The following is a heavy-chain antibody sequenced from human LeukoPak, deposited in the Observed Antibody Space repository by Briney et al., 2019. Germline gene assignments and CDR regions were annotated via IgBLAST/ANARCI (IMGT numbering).Heavy chain of an antibody. V-gene: IGHV3-74*01. Sequence: GGSLRLSCAASTFTFRDYWMHWVRQAPGKGLVWVSRINSDGSGTRYADSVKGRFTISRDNAKNTLYLQMNSLTAEDTAVYYCARDLMVGSPFDSWGQGTLVTVSS. CDR3: ARDLMVGSPFDS. CDR2: INSDGSGT. CDR1: TFTFRDYW. D-gene: IGHD2-8*01. J-gene: IGHJ4*02.